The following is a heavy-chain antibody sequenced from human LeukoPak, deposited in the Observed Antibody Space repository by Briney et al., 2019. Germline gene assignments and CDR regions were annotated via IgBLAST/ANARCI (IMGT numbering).Heavy chain of an antibody. CDR1: GFTFSSYA. D-gene: IGHD2-15*01. CDR3: AKGAKGRLLPMDV. CDR2: ISGSGGST. Sequence: GGPLRLTCAASGFTFSSYAMSWVRQAPGKGLEWVSAISGSGGSTYYADSVKGRFTISRDNSKNTLYLQMNSLRAEDTAVYYCAKGAKGRLLPMDVWGKGTTVTVSS. J-gene: IGHJ6*03. V-gene: IGHV3-23*01.